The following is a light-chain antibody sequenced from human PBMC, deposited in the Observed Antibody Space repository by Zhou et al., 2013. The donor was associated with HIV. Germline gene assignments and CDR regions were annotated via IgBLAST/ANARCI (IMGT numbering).Light chain of an antibody. V-gene: IGKV2-28*01. J-gene: IGKJ4*01. CDR1: QSLLHSNGYTY. Sequence: IVMTQSPLSLPVTPGEPASISCKSSQSLLHSNGYTYLNWYLQKPGQSPQLLMYLVSNRAPGVPDRFTGSGSGSNFTLKMNPVEAEDVGMYYCMQALQGLTFGGGTKGRDQ. CDR2: LVS. CDR3: MQALQGLT.